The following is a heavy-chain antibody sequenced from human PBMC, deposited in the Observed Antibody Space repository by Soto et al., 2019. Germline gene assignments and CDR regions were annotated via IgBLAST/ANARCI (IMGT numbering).Heavy chain of an antibody. CDR2: IYYSGST. D-gene: IGHD4-17*01. Sequence: QVQLQESGPGLVKPSETLSLTCTVSGGSISSYYWSWIRQPPGKGLEWIGYIYYSGSTNYNPSLKSRVTKSVDTSKNQFSLKLSSVTAADTAVYYCARGGRDYGDYWFDPWGQGTLVTVSS. CDR3: ARGGRDYGDYWFDP. J-gene: IGHJ5*02. V-gene: IGHV4-59*01. CDR1: GGSISSYY.